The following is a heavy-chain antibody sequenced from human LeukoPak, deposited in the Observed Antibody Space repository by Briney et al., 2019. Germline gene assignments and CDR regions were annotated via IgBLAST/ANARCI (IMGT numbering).Heavy chain of an antibody. Sequence: GALRLSCAASGFTFSSYEVNWVRQAPGKGLEWVSYISSSGSTIYYADSVKGRFTISRDNSKNTLYLQMNSLRTEDTAVYYCARAGDSIDGPLDYWGQGTLVTVSS. D-gene: IGHD2-21*02. CDR2: ISSSGSTI. J-gene: IGHJ4*02. CDR1: GFTFSSYE. CDR3: ARAGDSIDGPLDY. V-gene: IGHV3-48*03.